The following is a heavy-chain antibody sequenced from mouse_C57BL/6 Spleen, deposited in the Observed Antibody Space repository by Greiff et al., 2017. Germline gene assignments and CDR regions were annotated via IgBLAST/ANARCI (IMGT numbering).Heavy chain of an antibody. CDR2: ISSGSSTI. D-gene: IGHD1-1*01. Sequence: EVQRVEPGGGLVKPGGSLKLSCAASGFTFSDYGMHWVRQAPEQGLEWVAYISSGSSTIYYADTVKGRFTISRDNAKNTLFLQMTSLGSEDTAWYYFAGETVVAPVAYWGQGTLVTVSA. V-gene: IGHV5-17*01. CDR3: AGETVVAPVAY. J-gene: IGHJ3*01. CDR1: GFTFSDYG.